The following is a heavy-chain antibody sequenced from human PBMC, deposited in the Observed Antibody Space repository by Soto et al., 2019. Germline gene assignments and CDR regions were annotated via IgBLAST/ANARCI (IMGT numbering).Heavy chain of an antibody. V-gene: IGHV1-3*01. CDR2: INAGNGNT. Sequence: ASVKVSCKASGYTFTRSGISWVRQAPGQRLEWMGWINAGNGNTKYSQKFQGRVTITRDTSASTAYMELSSLRAEDTAVYFCARDNGGDWGVGAFDIWGQGTMVTVSS. D-gene: IGHD2-21*02. CDR1: GYTFTRSG. CDR3: ARDNGGDWGVGAFDI. J-gene: IGHJ3*02.